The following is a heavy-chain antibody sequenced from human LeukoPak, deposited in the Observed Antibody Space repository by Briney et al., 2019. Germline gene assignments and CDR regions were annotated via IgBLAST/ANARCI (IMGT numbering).Heavy chain of an antibody. CDR1: GGSISSGGYY. CDR2: IYYSGST. J-gene: IGHJ4*02. Sequence: SQTLSLTCTVSGGSISSGGYYWSWIRQHPGKGLEWIGYIYYSGSTNYNPSLKSRVTISVDTSKNQFSLKLSSVTAADTAVYYCARATRWLPCFDYWGQGTLVTVSS. CDR3: ARATRWLPCFDY. V-gene: IGHV4-31*03. D-gene: IGHD5-24*01.